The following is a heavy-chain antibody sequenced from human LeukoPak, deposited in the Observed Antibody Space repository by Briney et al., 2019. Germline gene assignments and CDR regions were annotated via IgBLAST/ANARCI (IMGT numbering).Heavy chain of an antibody. CDR1: GFTFRNFG. V-gene: IGHV3-7*01. D-gene: IGHD6-13*01. CDR3: ARGIATGVDFFDP. CDR2: IKHDGSDQ. J-gene: IGHJ5*02. Sequence: PGGSLRLSCAASGFTFRNFGMHWVRQAPGKGLEWVANIKHDGSDQYYLDSVKGRFTISRDNAKNSLYLQMNSLRAEDTAVYYCARGIATGVDFFDPWGQGTLLTVSS.